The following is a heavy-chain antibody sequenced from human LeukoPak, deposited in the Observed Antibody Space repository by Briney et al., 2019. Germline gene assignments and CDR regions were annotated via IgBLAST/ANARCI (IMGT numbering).Heavy chain of an antibody. CDR1: GFTFSSRDW. Sequence: PGGSRLLSCVASGFTFSSRDWMTWVRQAPGTGLEWVANIKQDGSEKNYVDSVKGRFTISRDNAKNSVDLQMNSLRVEDTAVYYCASGSYGSGFYYFYYMDVWGKGTTVTVSS. V-gene: IGHV3-7*01. CDR3: ASGSYGSGFYYFYYMDV. CDR2: IKQDGSEK. J-gene: IGHJ6*03. D-gene: IGHD3-10*01.